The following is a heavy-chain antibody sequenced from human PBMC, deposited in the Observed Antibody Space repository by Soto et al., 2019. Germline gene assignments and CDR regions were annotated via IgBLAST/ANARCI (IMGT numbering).Heavy chain of an antibody. V-gene: IGHV3-72*01. J-gene: IGHJ4*02. Sequence: EMQLVESGGGLVQPGGSLRLSCAASGFTFSDYHMEWVRQAPGKGLEWIGRARNDPRARGTQHAASARGRFITSREDSKNSLYPQMNSLKIEDTTVYYCVGSLQYWGPGTLVTVSS. CDR1: GFTFSDYH. CDR3: VGSLQY. D-gene: IGHD6-13*01. CDR2: ARNDPRARGT.